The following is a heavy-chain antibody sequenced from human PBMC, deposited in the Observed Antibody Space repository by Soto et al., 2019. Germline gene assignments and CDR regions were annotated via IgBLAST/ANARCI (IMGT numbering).Heavy chain of an antibody. V-gene: IGHV4-30-4*01. J-gene: IGHJ4*02. D-gene: IGHD2-15*01. Sequence: SETLSLTCSVSGGSISSDDYYWTWIRQPPGEGLEWIGYIYYTGRTSSTPSLESRVTISIDTSKNQFSLTLSSVSAADTAVYYCDREGSSSPEYFDFWGPGTLVTVSS. CDR1: GGSISSDDYY. CDR2: IYYTGRT. CDR3: DREGSSSPEYFDF.